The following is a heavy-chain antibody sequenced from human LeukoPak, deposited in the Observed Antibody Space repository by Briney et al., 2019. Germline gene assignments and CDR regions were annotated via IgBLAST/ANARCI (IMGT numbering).Heavy chain of an antibody. CDR1: GFTFSSYA. J-gene: IGHJ4*02. CDR3: AREYSSSWYTLPYFDY. CDR2: ASYDGSNK. D-gene: IGHD6-13*01. Sequence: GRSLRLSCATSGFTFSSYAMHWVRQTPGKGLEWVAVASYDGSNKYYADSVEGRFTISRDNSTNTLYLQMNSLRAEDTAVYYCAREYSSSWYTLPYFDYWGQGTLVTVSS. V-gene: IGHV3-30*04.